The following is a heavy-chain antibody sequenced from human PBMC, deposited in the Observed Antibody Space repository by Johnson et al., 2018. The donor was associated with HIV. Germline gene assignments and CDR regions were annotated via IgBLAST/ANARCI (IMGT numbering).Heavy chain of an antibody. CDR3: TRAEWHDAFDI. D-gene: IGHD1-14*01. J-gene: IGHJ3*02. V-gene: IGHV3-49*04. CDR1: GFTFGDYA. Sequence: VRLVESGGGLVQPGRSLRLSCTASGFTFGDYAMSWVRQAPGKGLEWVGFIRSKAYGGTTEYAASVKGRFTISRDDSKSIAYLQMNSLKTEDTAVYYCTRAEWHDAFDIWGQGTMVTVSS. CDR2: IRSKAYGGTT.